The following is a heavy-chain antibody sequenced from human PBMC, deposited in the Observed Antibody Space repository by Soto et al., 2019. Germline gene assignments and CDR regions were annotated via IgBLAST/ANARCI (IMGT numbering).Heavy chain of an antibody. D-gene: IGHD3-10*01. V-gene: IGHV4-59*01. CDR1: GGSISSYY. CDR3: AGRVVRGVSYYYYGMDV. J-gene: IGHJ6*02. Sequence: KPSETLSLTCTVSGGSISSYYWSWIRQPPGKGLEWIGYIYYSGSTNYNPSLKSRVTISVDTSKNQFSLKLSSVTAADTAVYYCAGRVVRGVSYYYYGMDVWGQGTTVTVSS. CDR2: IYYSGST.